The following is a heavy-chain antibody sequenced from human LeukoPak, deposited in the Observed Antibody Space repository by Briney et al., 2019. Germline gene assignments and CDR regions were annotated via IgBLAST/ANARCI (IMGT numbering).Heavy chain of an antibody. CDR3: ARSQSGSYSNLDY. D-gene: IGHD1-26*01. CDR1: GFTFSIYS. V-gene: IGHV3-48*01. CDR2: ISSGSSTI. Sequence: GGSLRLSCAASGFTFSIYSINWVRQAPGKGLEWVSFISSGSSTIYYADSVKCRFTISRYNAKNSLYLEMNSLRAEDTAVYYCARSQSGSYSNLDYWGQGTLVTVSS. J-gene: IGHJ4*02.